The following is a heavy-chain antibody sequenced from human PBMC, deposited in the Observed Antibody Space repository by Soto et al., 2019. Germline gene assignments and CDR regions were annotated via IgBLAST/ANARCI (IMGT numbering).Heavy chain of an antibody. V-gene: IGHV4-34*01. D-gene: IGHD2-15*01. CDR3: ARGSGFLGYCSGGSCMGYFQH. Sequence: SETLSLTCAVYGGSFSGYYWSWIRQPPWKGLEWIGEINHSGSTNYNPSLKSRVTISVDTSKSQFSLKLSSVTAADTAVYYCARGSGFLGYCSGGSCMGYFQHWGQGTLVTVSS. J-gene: IGHJ1*01. CDR1: GGSFSGYY. CDR2: INHSGST.